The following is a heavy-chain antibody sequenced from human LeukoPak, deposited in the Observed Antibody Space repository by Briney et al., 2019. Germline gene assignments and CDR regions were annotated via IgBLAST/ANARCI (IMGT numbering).Heavy chain of an antibody. CDR3: ARAPRGYNYGYGVFDF. Sequence: PSETLSLTCTVSGGSISSGDYYWSWIRQPPGKGLEWIGYIYYSGSIYYNPSLKSRVTISLDTSKNQFSLKLSSVTAADTAVYFCARAPRGYNYGYGVFDFWGQGTLVTVSS. D-gene: IGHD5-18*01. J-gene: IGHJ4*02. CDR1: GGSISSGDYY. CDR2: IYYSGSI. V-gene: IGHV4-30-4*01.